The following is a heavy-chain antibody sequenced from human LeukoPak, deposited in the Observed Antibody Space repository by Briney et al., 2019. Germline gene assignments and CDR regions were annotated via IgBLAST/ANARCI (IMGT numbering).Heavy chain of an antibody. D-gene: IGHD1-26*01. CDR2: INHSGST. CDR3: ARQGPYSGSYRGWFDP. V-gene: IGHV4-34*01. J-gene: IGHJ5*02. CDR1: GGSFSGYY. Sequence: SETLSLTCAVYGGSFSGYYWSWIRQPPGKGLEWIGEINHSGSTNHNPSLKSRVTISVDTSKNQFSLKLSSVTAADTAVYYCARQGPYSGSYRGWFDPWGQGTLVTVSS.